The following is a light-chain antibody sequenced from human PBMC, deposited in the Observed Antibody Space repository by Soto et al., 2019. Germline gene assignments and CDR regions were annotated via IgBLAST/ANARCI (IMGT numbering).Light chain of an antibody. V-gene: IGKV3-20*01. J-gene: IGKJ5*01. CDR1: QSVSSN. Sequence: EIVLTQSPGTLSLSAGERATLSCRASQSVSSNLAWYQQKPGQAPRLLISGASSRATGIPDRFSGSGFATDFTLTISRLEPEDFALYYCQHYAGGSRITFGQGTRLEIK. CDR2: GAS. CDR3: QHYAGGSRIT.